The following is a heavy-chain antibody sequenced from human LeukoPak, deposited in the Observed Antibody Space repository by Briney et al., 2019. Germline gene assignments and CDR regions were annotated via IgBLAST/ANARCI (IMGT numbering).Heavy chain of an antibody. CDR1: GGSISGYS. D-gene: IGHD4-11*01. CDR3: ATVSVTDYYYYMDV. J-gene: IGHJ6*03. V-gene: IGHV4-59*01. Sequence: PSETLSLTCTVSGGSISGYSYNWIRQPPGKGLEWIGYSYDSGSTNYNPSLKSRVTISVDTSKNQFSLKLTSVTAADTAVYYCATVSVTDYYYYMDVWGKGTTVTVSS. CDR2: SYDSGST.